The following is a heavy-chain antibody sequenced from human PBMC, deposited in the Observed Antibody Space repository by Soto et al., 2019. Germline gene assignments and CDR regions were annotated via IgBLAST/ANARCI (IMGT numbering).Heavy chain of an antibody. D-gene: IGHD2-15*01. V-gene: IGHV1-2*04. Sequence: ASVKVSCKASGYTFTCYYMHWVRQAPGQGLEWMGWINPNSGGTNYAQKFQGWVTMTRDTSISTAYMELSRLRSDDTAVYYCARDQVYCSGGSCHSYYYYYGMEVWGQGTTVTVSS. CDR1: GYTFTCYY. CDR2: INPNSGGT. J-gene: IGHJ6*02. CDR3: ARDQVYCSGGSCHSYYYYYGMEV.